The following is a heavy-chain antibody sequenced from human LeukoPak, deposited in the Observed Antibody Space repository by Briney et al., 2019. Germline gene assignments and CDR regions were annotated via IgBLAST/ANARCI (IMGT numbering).Heavy chain of an antibody. Sequence: GGSLRLSCAASGFTFSRYEMNWVRQAPGKGLEWVSYISSSGSTIYYADSVKGRFTISRDNAKNSLYLQMNSLRAEDTAVYYCARVLITGVDYWGQGTLVTVSS. CDR1: GFTFSRYE. CDR3: ARVLITGVDY. J-gene: IGHJ4*02. CDR2: ISSSGSTI. D-gene: IGHD7-27*01. V-gene: IGHV3-48*03.